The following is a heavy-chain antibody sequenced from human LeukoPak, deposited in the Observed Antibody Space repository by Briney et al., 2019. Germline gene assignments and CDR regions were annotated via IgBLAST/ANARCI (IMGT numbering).Heavy chain of an antibody. CDR3: AKGSSTYSITSYWYFDL. CDR2: ISAYNGNT. V-gene: IGHV1-18*01. Sequence: GASVKVSCTASGYTFTSYGISWVRQAPGQGLEWMGWISAYNGNTNYAQKLQGRVTMTTDTSTSTAYMELRSLRAEDTAVYYCAKGSSTYSITSYWYFDLWGRGTLVTVSS. D-gene: IGHD6-13*01. J-gene: IGHJ2*01. CDR1: GYTFTSYG.